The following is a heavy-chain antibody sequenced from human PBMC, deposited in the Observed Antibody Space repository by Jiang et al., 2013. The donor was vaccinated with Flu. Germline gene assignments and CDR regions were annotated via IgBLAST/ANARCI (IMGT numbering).Heavy chain of an antibody. CDR1: GGSISSYY. CDR2: IYYSGST. J-gene: IGHJ5*02. D-gene: IGHD3-9*01. Sequence: SGSGLVKPSETLSLTCTVSGGSISSYYWSWIRQPPGKGLEWIGYIYYSGSTNYNPSLKSRVTISVDTSKNQFSLKLSSVTAADTAVYYCAREGDILTGPYNWFDPWGQGTLVTVSS. CDR3: AREGDILTGPYNWFDP. V-gene: IGHV4-59*01.